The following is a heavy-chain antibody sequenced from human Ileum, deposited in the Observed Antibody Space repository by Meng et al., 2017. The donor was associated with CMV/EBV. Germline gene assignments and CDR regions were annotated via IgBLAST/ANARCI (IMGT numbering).Heavy chain of an antibody. D-gene: IGHD3-10*01. J-gene: IGHJ6*02. CDR3: ARNGGGMDV. V-gene: IGHV3-13*01. Sequence: GESLKISCAASGFTFSRYDMFWVRQAAGKGLEWVSSIVAAGDTYYAGSVKGRFTISREKAKNSFYLQMNSLRAGDTAVYYCARNGGGMDVWGQGTTVTVSS. CDR1: GFTFSRYD. CDR2: IVAAGDT.